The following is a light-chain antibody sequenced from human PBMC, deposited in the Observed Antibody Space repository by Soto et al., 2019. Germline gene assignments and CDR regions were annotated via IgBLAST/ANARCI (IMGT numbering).Light chain of an antibody. CDR1: SSNIGSNT. Sequence: QLVLTQAPSASGTPGQRVTISCSGSSSNIGSNTVTWYQQVPGTAPKLLIYSNDQRPSGVPDRFSGSKSGTSASLAIAGLQSEDEAAYYCAAWDDSLNGWVFGGGTKLTVL. V-gene: IGLV1-44*01. CDR3: AAWDDSLNGWV. CDR2: SND. J-gene: IGLJ3*02.